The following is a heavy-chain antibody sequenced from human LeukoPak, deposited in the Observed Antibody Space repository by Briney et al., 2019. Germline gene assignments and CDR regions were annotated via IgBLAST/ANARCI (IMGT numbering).Heavy chain of an antibody. D-gene: IGHD6-13*01. CDR1: GFTFSSYA. V-gene: IGHV3-23*01. CDR3: ATTIIAATMDV. J-gene: IGHJ6*02. CDR2: ISGTAGSA. Sequence: GGSLRLSCAASGFTFSSYAMSWVRQAPGKGLEWVSGISGTAGSAYYADSVKGRFTISRDNSKNTLYLQMNSLRAEDTAVYYCATTIIAATMDVXXQGTTVTVSS.